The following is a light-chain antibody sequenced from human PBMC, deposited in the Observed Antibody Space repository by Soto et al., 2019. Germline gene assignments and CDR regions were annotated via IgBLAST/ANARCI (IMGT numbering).Light chain of an antibody. CDR2: GVS. CDR3: MSYIASTSTHWV. J-gene: IGLJ3*02. Sequence: SALTQPASVSGSPGQSITISCTGTSIDVGHPYNYVSWYQQYPGKPPKLLILGVSNRPSGISGRFSGSKSGNTASLTISGLQPEDEADYYCMSYIASTSTHWVLGGGTKVTVL. V-gene: IGLV2-14*03. CDR1: SIDVGHPYNY.